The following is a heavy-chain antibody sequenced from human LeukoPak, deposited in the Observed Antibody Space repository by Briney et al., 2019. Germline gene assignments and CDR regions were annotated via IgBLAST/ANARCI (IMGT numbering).Heavy chain of an antibody. J-gene: IGHJ4*02. V-gene: IGHV4-39*07. CDR2: IYYSGST. D-gene: IGHD3-3*01. CDR3: AREPAYYDFWSGYPSPVFDY. CDR1: GGSISSSSYY. Sequence: SETLSLTCTVSGGSISSSSYYWGWIRQPPEKGLEWIGSIYYSGSTYYNPSLKSRVTISVDTSKNQFSLKLSSVTAADTAVYYCAREPAYYDFWSGYPSPVFDYWGQGTLVTVSS.